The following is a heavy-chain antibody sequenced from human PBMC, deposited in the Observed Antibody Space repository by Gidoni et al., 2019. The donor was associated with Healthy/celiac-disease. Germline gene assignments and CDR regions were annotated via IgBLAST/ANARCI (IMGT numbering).Heavy chain of an antibody. CDR3: ARDKPLFRGPAAIDSSSWHGHYYYGMDV. V-gene: IGHV1-46*04. J-gene: IGHJ6*02. D-gene: IGHD6-13*01. CDR2: INPSGGST. Sequence: QVQLVQSGAEVKKPGASVKVSCKASGYTFTSSYMHWVRQAPGQGLEWMGIINPSGGSTSYAQKLQGRVTMTRDTSTSTVYMELSSLRSEDTAVYYCARDKPLFRGPAAIDSSSWHGHYYYGMDVWGQGTTVTVSS. CDR1: GYTFTSSY.